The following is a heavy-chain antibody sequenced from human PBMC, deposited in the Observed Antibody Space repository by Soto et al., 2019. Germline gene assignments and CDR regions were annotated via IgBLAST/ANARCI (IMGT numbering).Heavy chain of an antibody. Sequence: GGSLRLSCAASGFTFSNSWMNWVRQGPGKGLVWVSRIDSDGTSTTYADSVKGRFNISRDNAKKTLYLQMNSLRAEDTAVYYCARPRYDGNVNYYSDWGQGTLVTVSS. CDR3: ARPRYDGNVNYYSD. D-gene: IGHD3-22*01. J-gene: IGHJ4*02. V-gene: IGHV3-74*03. CDR1: GFTFSNSW. CDR2: IDSDGTST.